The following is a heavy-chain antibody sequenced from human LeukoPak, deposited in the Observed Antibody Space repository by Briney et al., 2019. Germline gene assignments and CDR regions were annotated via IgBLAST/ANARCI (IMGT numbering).Heavy chain of an antibody. V-gene: IGHV1-8*01. Sequence: ASVKVSCKASGYTFTSYDINWVRQATGQGLEWMGWMNPSSGNTGYAQKFQGRVTMTRNTSISTAYMELSSLRSEDTAVYYCARDPSPYYDFWSGLNYIDYWGQGTLVTVSS. CDR2: MNPSSGNT. CDR3: ARDPSPYYDFWSGLNYIDY. CDR1: GYTFTSYD. D-gene: IGHD3-3*01. J-gene: IGHJ4*02.